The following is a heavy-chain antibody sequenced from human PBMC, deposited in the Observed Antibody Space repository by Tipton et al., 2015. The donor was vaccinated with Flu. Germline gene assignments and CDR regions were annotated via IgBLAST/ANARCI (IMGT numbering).Heavy chain of an antibody. J-gene: IGHJ3*01. D-gene: IGHD1-26*01. CDR3: ASLRGSGSYSRYAFDF. Sequence: SLRLSCAASGSSFGVYGMHWVRQAPGMGLEWVSGITYNSHYIDYADSVKGRFTISRDNARSSLYLQMNSLRAEDTAVYYCASLRGSGSYSRYAFDFWGQGTMVTVSS. CDR1: GSSFGVYG. CDR2: ITYNSHYI. V-gene: IGHV3-9*01.